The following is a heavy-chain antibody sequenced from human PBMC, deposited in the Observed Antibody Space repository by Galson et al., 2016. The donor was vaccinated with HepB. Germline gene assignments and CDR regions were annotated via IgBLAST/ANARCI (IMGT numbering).Heavy chain of an antibody. V-gene: IGHV5-51*01. CDR1: GYRFTGYW. CDR2: VNPGDSDT. Sequence: QSGAEVKRPGESLRISCKGSGYRFTGYWIGWVRQMPGKGLEWMGIVNPGDSDTKYSPSFQGHVTISAEKSINTAYLQWGSLKASDTAMYYCARRPPGIDALNYWGQGTLVTVSS. CDR3: ARRPPGIDALNY. J-gene: IGHJ4*02. D-gene: IGHD6-13*01.